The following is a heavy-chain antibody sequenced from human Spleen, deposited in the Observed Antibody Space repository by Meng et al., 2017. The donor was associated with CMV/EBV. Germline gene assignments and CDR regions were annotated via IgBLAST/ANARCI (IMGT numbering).Heavy chain of an antibody. CDR2: IRYDGSDK. Sequence: GESLKISCAASGFTFSSFAMHWVRQAPGKGLEWVAFIRYDGSDKYYADSVKGRFTISRDNSKNILYLQMNSLRAEDTAVYYCATTGPQSSSRRPIWGQGTTVTVSS. CDR3: ATTGPQSSSRRPI. D-gene: IGHD6-13*01. V-gene: IGHV3-30*02. CDR1: GFTFSSFA. J-gene: IGHJ6*02.